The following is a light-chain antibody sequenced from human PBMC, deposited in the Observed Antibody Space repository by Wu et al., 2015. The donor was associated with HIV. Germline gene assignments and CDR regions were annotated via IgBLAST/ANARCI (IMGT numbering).Light chain of an antibody. CDR1: QRIASN. J-gene: IGKJ4*01. CDR3: QQYNDWPFT. CDR2: GAS. Sequence: EIVMTQSPATLSVSPGERATLSCGASQRIASNLAWYQQKPGQVPRLLIYGASTRATSIPGRFSGSESGTEFTLTISSMQSEDFAVYYCQQYNDWPFTFGGGTKVEIK. V-gene: IGKV3-15*01.